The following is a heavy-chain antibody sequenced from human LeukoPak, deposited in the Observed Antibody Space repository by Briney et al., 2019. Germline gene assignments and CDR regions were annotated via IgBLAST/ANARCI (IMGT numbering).Heavy chain of an antibody. CDR3: ARGRYGTISRGWFDP. J-gene: IGHJ5*02. CDR1: GASISSSF. D-gene: IGHD1-1*01. Sequence: SETLSLTCAVSGASISSSFWSWIRQSPGKGLEWIAYIYYTGTTYYNPSLQSRLTISVDTSKNQFSLRLSSVTEADTAIYYCARGRYGTISRGWFDPWGQGTLVTVSS. V-gene: IGHV4-59*01. CDR2: IYYTGTT.